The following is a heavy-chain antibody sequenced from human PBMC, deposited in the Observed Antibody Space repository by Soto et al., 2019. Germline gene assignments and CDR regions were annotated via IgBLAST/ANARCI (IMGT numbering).Heavy chain of an antibody. V-gene: IGHV3-30-3*01. CDR2: ISYDGSNK. D-gene: IGHD3-9*01. CDR1: GFTFSSYA. J-gene: IGHJ4*02. CDR3: ARDYDILTGPDFDY. Sequence: PGGSLRLSCAASGFTFSSYAMHWVRQAPGMGLEWVAVISYDGSNKYYADSVKGRFTISRDNSKNTLYLQMNSLRAEDTAVYYCARDYDILTGPDFDYWGQGTLVTVS.